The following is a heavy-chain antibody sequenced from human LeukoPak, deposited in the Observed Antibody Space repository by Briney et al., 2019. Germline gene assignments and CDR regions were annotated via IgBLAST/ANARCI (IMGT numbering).Heavy chain of an antibody. CDR1: GGTFSSYA. V-gene: IGHV1-69*05. CDR2: IIPIFGTA. D-gene: IGHD2-2*01. J-gene: IGHJ6*03. Sequence: GASVKVSCKASGGTFSSYAISWVRQAPGQGLEWVGGIIPIFGTANYAQKFQGRVTITTDESTSTAYMELSSLRSEDTAVYYCARAPGVVVPAAMLGGYYYYMDVWGKGTTVTVSS. CDR3: ARAPGVVVPAAMLGGYYYYMDV.